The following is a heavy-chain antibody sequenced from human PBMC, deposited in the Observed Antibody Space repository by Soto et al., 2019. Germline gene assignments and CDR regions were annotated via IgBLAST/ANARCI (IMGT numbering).Heavy chain of an antibody. CDR3: TPVVPAAKGYYGMDV. CDR2: IRSKANSYAT. Sequence: EVQLVESGGGWVQPGGSLKLSCAASGFTFSGSAMHWVRQASGKGLEWVGRIRSKANSYATAYAASVKGRFTISRDDSKNTAYLQMNSLKTEDTAVYYCTPVVPAAKGYYGMDVWGQGTTVTVSS. J-gene: IGHJ6*02. D-gene: IGHD2-2*01. V-gene: IGHV3-73*02. CDR1: GFTFSGSA.